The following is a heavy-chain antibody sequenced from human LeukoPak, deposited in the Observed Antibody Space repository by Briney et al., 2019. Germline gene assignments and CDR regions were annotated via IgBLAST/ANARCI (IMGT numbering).Heavy chain of an antibody. V-gene: IGHV4-34*01. J-gene: IGHJ4*02. CDR2: INHSGST. Sequence: SETLSLTCAVYGGSFSGYYWSWIRQPPGKGLEWIGEINHSGSTNCNPSLKSRVTISVDTSKNQFSLKLSSVTAADTAVYYCARGDGRADYKGRLEYWGQGNLVTVSS. CDR3: ARGDGRADYKGRLEY. CDR1: GGSFSGYY. D-gene: IGHD5-24*01.